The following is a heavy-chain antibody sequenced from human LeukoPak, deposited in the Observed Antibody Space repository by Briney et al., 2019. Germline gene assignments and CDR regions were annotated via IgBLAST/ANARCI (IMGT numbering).Heavy chain of an antibody. J-gene: IGHJ6*02. V-gene: IGHV4-61*10. CDR3: ARVATIVGMDV. CDR2: IYYSGST. CDR1: GGSISSGSYY. Sequence: PSETLSLTCTVSGGSISSGSYYWSWIRQPAGKGLEWIGYIYYSGSTNYNPSLKSRVTISVDTSKNQFSLKLSSVTAADTAVYYCARVATIVGMDVWGQGTTVTVSS. D-gene: IGHD5-12*01.